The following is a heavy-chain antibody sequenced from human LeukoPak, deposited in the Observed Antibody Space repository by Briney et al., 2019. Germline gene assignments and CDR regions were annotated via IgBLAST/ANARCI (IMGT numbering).Heavy chain of an antibody. J-gene: IGHJ4*02. V-gene: IGHV1-46*01. CDR3: ARLGPPNYYDSSGYFGY. Sequence: ASVKVSCKASGYTFTSYYMHWVRQAPGQGLEWMGIINPSGGSTSYAQKFQGRVTMTRDMSTSTVYMELSSLRSEDTAVYYCARLGPPNYYDSSGYFGYWGQGTLVTVSS. CDR1: GYTFTSYY. D-gene: IGHD3-22*01. CDR2: INPSGGST.